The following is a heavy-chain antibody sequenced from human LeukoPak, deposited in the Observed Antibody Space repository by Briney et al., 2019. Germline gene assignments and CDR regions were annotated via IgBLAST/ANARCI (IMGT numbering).Heavy chain of an antibody. D-gene: IGHD2/OR15-2a*01. V-gene: IGHV3-21*01. Sequence: GGSLRLSCAASGFTFSDYSFNWVRQSPGRGLEWISSITSSYSITYYADSVKGRFIISRDNAKNSLYLQMNSLRDEDTAVYYCARGGVFGRDFYHYIDVWGKGTTITVSS. J-gene: IGHJ6*03. CDR1: GFTFSDYS. CDR2: ITSSYSIT. CDR3: ARGGVFGRDFYHYIDV.